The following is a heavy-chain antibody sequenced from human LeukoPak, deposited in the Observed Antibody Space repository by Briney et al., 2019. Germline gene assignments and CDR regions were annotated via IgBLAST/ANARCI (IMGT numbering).Heavy chain of an antibody. CDR1: GHTFTSYD. CDR3: ARGAWTSSFDY. CDR2: VNPNSGNT. V-gene: IGHV1-8*01. J-gene: IGHJ4*02. D-gene: IGHD6-6*01. Sequence: ASVKVSCKASGHTFTSYDVNWVRQATGQGLEWKGWVNPNSGNTAYAQNFQGRVTMTSDTSINTAYMELSSLRSEDTAVYYCARGAWTSSFDYWGQGTLVTVSS.